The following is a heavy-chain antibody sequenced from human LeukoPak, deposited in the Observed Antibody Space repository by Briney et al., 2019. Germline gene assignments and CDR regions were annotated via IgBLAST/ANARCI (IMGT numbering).Heavy chain of an antibody. V-gene: IGHV1-18*01. J-gene: IGHJ3*02. CDR3: ARVLIVVATEDAFDI. CDR1: GYTFTSYA. Sequence: ASVKVSCKASGYTFTSYAMHWVRQAPGQGLEWMGWISAYNGNTNYAQKLQGRVTMTTDTSTSTAYMELRSLRSDDTAVYYCARVLIVVATEDAFDIWGQGTMVTVSS. CDR2: ISAYNGNT. D-gene: IGHD3-22*01.